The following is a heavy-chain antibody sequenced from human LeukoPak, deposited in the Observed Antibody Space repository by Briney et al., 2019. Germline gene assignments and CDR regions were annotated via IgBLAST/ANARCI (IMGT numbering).Heavy chain of an antibody. CDR1: GGSFSGYY. Sequence: SETLSLTCAVYGGSFSGYYWSWIRQPPGKGVEWIGEINHSGSTNYNPSLKSRVTISVDTSKNQFSLKLSSVTAADTAVYYCARDPSSGGAFDIWGQGTMVTVSS. J-gene: IGHJ3*02. D-gene: IGHD2-15*01. CDR3: ARDPSSGGAFDI. V-gene: IGHV4-34*01. CDR2: INHSGST.